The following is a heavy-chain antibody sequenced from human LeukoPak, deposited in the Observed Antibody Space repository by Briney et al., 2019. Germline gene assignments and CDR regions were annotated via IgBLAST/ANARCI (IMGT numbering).Heavy chain of an antibody. V-gene: IGHV3-11*04. J-gene: IGHJ4*02. Sequence: GGSLRLSCAASGFTFSDYYMSWIRQAPGKGLEWVSYISSSGSTIYYADSVKGRFTISRDNAKNSLYLQMNSLRAEDTAVYYCARDRRYSSSWYAYIFDYWGQGTLVTVSS. CDR2: ISSSGSTI. CDR3: ARDRRYSSSWYAYIFDY. D-gene: IGHD6-13*01. CDR1: GFTFSDYY.